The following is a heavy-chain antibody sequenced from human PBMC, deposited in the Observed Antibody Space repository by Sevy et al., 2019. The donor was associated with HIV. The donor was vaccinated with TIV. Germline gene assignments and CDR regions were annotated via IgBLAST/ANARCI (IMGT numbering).Heavy chain of an antibody. CDR1: VFTFSNFG. V-gene: IGHV3-23*01. D-gene: IGHD1-26*01. CDR3: TRGWVGPDY. CDR2: ISESGGST. J-gene: IGHJ4*02. Sequence: GGSLRLSCAASVFTFSNFGMSWVRQAPGKGLEWVSSISESGGSTYQADSVKGRFTISRDNSRNTVYLQMNSLRAEDTAVYYCTRGWVGPDYWGQGTLVTVSS.